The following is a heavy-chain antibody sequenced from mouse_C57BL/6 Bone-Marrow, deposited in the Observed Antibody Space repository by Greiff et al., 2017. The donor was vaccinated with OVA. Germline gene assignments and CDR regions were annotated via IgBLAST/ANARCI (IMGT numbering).Heavy chain of an antibody. CDR2: ISSGGDYI. CDR1: GFTFSSYA. D-gene: IGHD1-1*01. J-gene: IGHJ3*01. V-gene: IGHV5-9-1*02. Sequence: EVQRVESGEGLVKPGGSLKLSCAASGFTFSSYAMSWVRQTPEKRLEWVAYISSGGDYIYYADTVKGRFTISRDNARNTLYLKMSSLKSENTAMYYCTREGGLLVFAYWGQGTLVTVSA. CDR3: TREGGLLVFAY.